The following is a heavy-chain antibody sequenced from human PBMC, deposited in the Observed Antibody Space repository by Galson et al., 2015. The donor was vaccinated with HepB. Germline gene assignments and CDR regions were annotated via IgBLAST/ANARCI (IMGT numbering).Heavy chain of an antibody. V-gene: IGHV1-3*04. D-gene: IGHD4-11*01. CDR1: GYTFTSYA. CDR3: ARVSRLHAFDI. J-gene: IGHJ3*02. Sequence: SVKVSCKASGYTFTSYAIQWVRQAPGQRLEWMGWINTGSGNTKYFQKFHDRVTITRDTSANTAYMAVSSLKFEDTAIYYCARVSRLHAFDIWGQGTMVTVSS. CDR2: INTGSGNT.